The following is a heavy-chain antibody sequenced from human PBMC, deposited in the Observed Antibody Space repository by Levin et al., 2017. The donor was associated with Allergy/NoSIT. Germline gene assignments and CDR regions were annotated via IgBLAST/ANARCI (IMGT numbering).Heavy chain of an antibody. CDR3: TSEGPQTTHDSIWGSHRYLGY. CDR1: GGSFSGYY. Sequence: SQTISLTCAVSGGSFSGYYWSWIRPPPGKGLEWIGEINHSGSTSYNPSLRSRVTISAEPSKNQFSLRLRSVTAADTALYYCTSEGPQTTHDSIWGSHRYLGYWSPGTLVTVSS. CDR2: INHSGST. V-gene: IGHV4-34*01. J-gene: IGHJ4*02. D-gene: IGHD3-16*02.